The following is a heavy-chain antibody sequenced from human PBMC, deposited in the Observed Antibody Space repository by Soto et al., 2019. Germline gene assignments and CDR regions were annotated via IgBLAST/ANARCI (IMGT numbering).Heavy chain of an antibody. CDR3: AKEGGYYGSGSYSVGENYYGMDV. D-gene: IGHD3-10*01. Sequence: QVQLVESGGGVVQPGRSLRLSCAASGFTFSSYGMHWVRQAPGKGLEWVAVISYDGSNKYYADSVKGRFTISRDNSKNTLYLQMNSLRAEGTAVYYCAKEGGYYGSGSYSVGENYYGMDVWGQGTTVTVSS. CDR1: GFTFSSYG. V-gene: IGHV3-30*18. J-gene: IGHJ6*02. CDR2: ISYDGSNK.